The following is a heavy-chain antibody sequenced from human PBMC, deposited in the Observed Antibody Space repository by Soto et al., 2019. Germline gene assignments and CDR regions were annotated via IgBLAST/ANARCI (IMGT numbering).Heavy chain of an antibody. CDR1: GFTFSSYG. CDR2: ISYDGNRK. V-gene: IGHV3-30*03. Sequence: VQLVESGGGVVQPGRSLRLSCAASGFTFSSYGMHWARQAPGEGLEWVAVISYDGNRKYYADSVKGRFTISRDFSRNTVDLHMNSLRVEDTAVYFCARKGYGGRWSLDYRGQGILVTVSS. J-gene: IGHJ4*02. D-gene: IGHD2-15*01. CDR3: ARKGYGGRWSLDY.